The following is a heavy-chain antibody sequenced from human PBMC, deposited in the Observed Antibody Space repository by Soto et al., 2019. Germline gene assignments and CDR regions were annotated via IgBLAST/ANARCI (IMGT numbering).Heavy chain of an antibody. J-gene: IGHJ4*02. V-gene: IGHV3-23*01. D-gene: IGHD6-19*01. CDR2: ISGTGGST. Sequence: GGSLRLSCAASGFTFSSYAMTWVRQAPGKGLEWVSAISGTGGSTYYADSVKGRFTISRDNSKNTLYLQMNSLRAEDTAVYYCAKDSQGRRMAVAGKYYFDYWGQGTLVTVSS. CDR3: AKDSQGRRMAVAGKYYFDY. CDR1: GFTFSSYA.